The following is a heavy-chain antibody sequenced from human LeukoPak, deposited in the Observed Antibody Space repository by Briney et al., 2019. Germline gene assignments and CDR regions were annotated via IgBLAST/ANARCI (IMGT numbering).Heavy chain of an antibody. CDR1: GYTFTDNG. CDR3: ARDKNYRFDY. CDR2: ISANSGKT. V-gene: IGHV1-18*01. D-gene: IGHD3-16*02. J-gene: IGHJ4*02. Sequence: ASVKVSCKASGYTFTDNGISWVRQAPGEGLEGMGWISANSGKTNYAQRFQGRVTMTRETSSSTVYMELRSLRSDDTAVYFCARDKNYRFDYWGQGTLVSVTS.